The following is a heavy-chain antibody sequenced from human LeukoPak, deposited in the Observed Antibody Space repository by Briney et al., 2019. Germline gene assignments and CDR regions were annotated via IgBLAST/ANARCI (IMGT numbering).Heavy chain of an antibody. CDR1: GGSINTGDYY. D-gene: IGHD5/OR15-5a*01. CDR3: ARENIVSTRDFDY. Sequence: SETLSLTCTVSGGSINTGDYYWAWIRQPPGKRLKWIGSLFYSGNMYYNPSLKGRVTISVDTSKNQFSLKMSSVTAADTAVYYCARENIVSTRDFDYWGQGTLVTVSS. CDR2: LFYSGNM. V-gene: IGHV4-39*07. J-gene: IGHJ4*02.